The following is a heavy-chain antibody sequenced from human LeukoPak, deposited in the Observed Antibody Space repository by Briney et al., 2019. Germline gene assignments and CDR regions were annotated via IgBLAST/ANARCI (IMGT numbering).Heavy chain of an antibody. CDR3: ARAAAGTYDAFDI. J-gene: IGHJ3*02. V-gene: IGHV3-20*04. CDR2: ITWNGGTT. Sequence: GGSLRLSCAASGFTFDDHGMNWVRQAPGKGLEWVSGITWNGGTTGYADSVRGRFTISRENAKNSLYLQMNSLRAGDTAVYYCARAAAGTYDAFDIWGQGTMVTVSS. D-gene: IGHD6-13*01. CDR1: GFTFDDHG.